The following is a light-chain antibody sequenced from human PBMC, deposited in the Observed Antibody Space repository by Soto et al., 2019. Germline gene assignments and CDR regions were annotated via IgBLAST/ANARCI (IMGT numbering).Light chain of an antibody. V-gene: IGLV1-44*01. J-gene: IGLJ1*01. CDR2: TND. Sequence: QSVLTQPPSASGTPGQTVTLSCSGSSSNIGTSSVHWYKHLPGTAPKPLIYTNDQRPSGVPDRFSGSKSGTSASLAISGLQSEDEAAYYCAVWDDSLNGHVFGAGTKVTVL. CDR3: AVWDDSLNGHV. CDR1: SSNIGTSS.